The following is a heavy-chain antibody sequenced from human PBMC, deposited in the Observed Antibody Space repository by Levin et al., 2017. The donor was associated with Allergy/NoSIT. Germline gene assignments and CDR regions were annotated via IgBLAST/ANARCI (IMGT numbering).Heavy chain of an antibody. V-gene: IGHV5-51*01. CDR3: ARGFHCSTITCFSFDS. CDR1: GYSFSNYW. D-gene: IGHD2-2*01. Sequence: GESLKISCKGLGYSFSNYWIAWVRQMPGKGLEWMGIIYPTDSDTRYNPSFQGQVTISADRSTSTAYLQCNSLKASDTAMYYCARGFHCSTITCFSFDSWGQGSLVTVSS. CDR2: IYPTDSDT. J-gene: IGHJ4*02.